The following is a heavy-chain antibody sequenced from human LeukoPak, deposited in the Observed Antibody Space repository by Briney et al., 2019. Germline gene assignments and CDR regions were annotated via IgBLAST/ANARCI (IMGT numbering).Heavy chain of an antibody. Sequence: SETLSLTCTVSGGSISSSSYYWGWIRQPPGKGLEWIGSIYYSGSTYYNPSLKSRVTMSVDTPKNQFSLKVSSVTAADTAVYYCARDATGYSSSWYSSGGFDYWGQGTLVTVSS. V-gene: IGHV4-39*07. CDR3: ARDATGYSSSWYSSGGFDY. J-gene: IGHJ4*02. CDR1: GGSISSSSYY. D-gene: IGHD6-13*01. CDR2: IYYSGST.